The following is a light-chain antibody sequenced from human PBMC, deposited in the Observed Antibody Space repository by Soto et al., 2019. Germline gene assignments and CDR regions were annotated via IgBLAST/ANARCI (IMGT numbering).Light chain of an antibody. Sequence: DIQMTQSPSTLSASVGDRVTITCRASQSISSWLAWYQQKPGKAPELLIYDASSLESGVPSRFIGSGSGTEFTLTISSLQPDDFATYYCQQYNSYTFGQGTKLEIK. CDR1: QSISSW. J-gene: IGKJ2*01. CDR2: DAS. CDR3: QQYNSYT. V-gene: IGKV1-5*01.